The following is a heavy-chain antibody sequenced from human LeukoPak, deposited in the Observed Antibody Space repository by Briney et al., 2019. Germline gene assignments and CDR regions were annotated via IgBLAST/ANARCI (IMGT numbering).Heavy chain of an antibody. D-gene: IGHD5-18*01. CDR2: ISSSGSTI. CDR1: GFTFSSYS. CDR3: ARDPGYSYGSDAFDI. J-gene: IGHJ3*02. V-gene: IGHV3-48*04. Sequence: GGSLRLSCAASGFTFSSYSMNWVRQAPGKGLEWVSYISSSGSTIYYADSVKGRFTISRDNAKNSLYLQMNSLRAEDTAVYYCARDPGYSYGSDAFDIWGQGAMVTVSS.